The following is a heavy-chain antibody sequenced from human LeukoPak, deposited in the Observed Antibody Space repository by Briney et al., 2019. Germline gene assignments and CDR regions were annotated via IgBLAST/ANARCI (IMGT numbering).Heavy chain of an antibody. V-gene: IGHV3-7*01. D-gene: IGHD5-24*01. CDR1: GFTFSSYW. J-gene: IGHJ4*02. CDR2: IKQDGSEK. CDR3: ARDLVDGYNYLFDY. Sequence: NPGGSLRLSCAASGFTFSSYWMSWVRQAPGKGLEWVANIKQDGSEKYYVDSVKGRFTISRDNAKNSLYLQMNSLRAEDTAVYYCARDLVDGYNYLFDYWGQGTLVTVSS.